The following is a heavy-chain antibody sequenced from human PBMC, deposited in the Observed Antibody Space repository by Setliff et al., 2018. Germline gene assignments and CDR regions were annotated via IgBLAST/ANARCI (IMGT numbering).Heavy chain of an antibody. CDR2: ISSSSSYT. Sequence: PGGSLRLSCAASGFTFSDYYMSYIRQAPGKGLEWVSYISSSSSYTNYADSVKGRFTISRDNVKNSLFLQMNSLRAEDTAVYYCVRDLHWGFDYWGLGTLVTVSS. V-gene: IGHV3-11*06. CDR3: VRDLHWGFDY. D-gene: IGHD7-27*01. J-gene: IGHJ4*02. CDR1: GFTFSDYY.